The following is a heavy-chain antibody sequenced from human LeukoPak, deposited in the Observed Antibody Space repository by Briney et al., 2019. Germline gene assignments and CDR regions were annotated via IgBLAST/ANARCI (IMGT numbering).Heavy chain of an antibody. Sequence: GRSLRLSCAASGFTFSSYGMHWVRQAPGKGLEWVAMIWYVGSNTYYADSVKGRFTISRDNSKNTLFLQMDSLRAEDTAVYYCARDRSTTHFDYWGQGTLVTVSS. CDR2: IWYVGSNT. J-gene: IGHJ4*02. CDR1: GFTFSSYG. CDR3: ARDRSTTHFDY. V-gene: IGHV3-33*01. D-gene: IGHD5/OR15-5a*01.